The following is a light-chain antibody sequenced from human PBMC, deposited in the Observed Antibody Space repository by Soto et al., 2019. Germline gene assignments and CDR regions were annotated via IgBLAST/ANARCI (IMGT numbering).Light chain of an antibody. J-gene: IGKJ1*01. CDR3: QQYNSYLT. CDR1: QSIRSW. V-gene: IGKV1-5*01. Sequence: DIQMTQSPSTLSGSVGDRVTITCRASQSIRSWLAWYQQKPGKAPKLLIYDASSLQIGVPSRFSGSGSGTEFTLTTSSLQPDDFATYYCQQYNSYLTFGQGTKVDI. CDR2: DAS.